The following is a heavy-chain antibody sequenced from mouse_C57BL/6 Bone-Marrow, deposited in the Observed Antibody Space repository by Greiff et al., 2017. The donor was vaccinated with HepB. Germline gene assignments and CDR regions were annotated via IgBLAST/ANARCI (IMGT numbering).Heavy chain of an antibody. CDR3: ASGGWLLRTWFAY. CDR2: IYPGDGDT. Sequence: QVQLQQSGPELVKPGASVKISCKASGYAFSSSWMNWVKQRPGKGLEWIGRIYPGDGDTNYNGKFKGKATLTADKSSSTAYMQLSSLTSEDSAVYVCASGGWLLRTWFAYWGQGTLVTVSA. D-gene: IGHD2-3*01. CDR1: GYAFSSSW. V-gene: IGHV1-82*01. J-gene: IGHJ3*01.